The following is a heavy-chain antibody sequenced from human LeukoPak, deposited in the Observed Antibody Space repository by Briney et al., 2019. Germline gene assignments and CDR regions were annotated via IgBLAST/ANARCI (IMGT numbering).Heavy chain of an antibody. CDR1: GGSISSSSYY. V-gene: IGHV4-39*07. J-gene: IGHJ3*02. CDR2: IYYSGST. Sequence: SETLSLTCTVSGGSISSSSYYWGWIRQPPGKGLEWIGSIYYSGSTYYNPSLKSRVTISVDTSKNQFSLKLSSVTAADTAVYYCARDRGDGYVTSDAFDIWGQGTMVTVSS. CDR3: ARDRGDGYVTSDAFDI. D-gene: IGHD5-24*01.